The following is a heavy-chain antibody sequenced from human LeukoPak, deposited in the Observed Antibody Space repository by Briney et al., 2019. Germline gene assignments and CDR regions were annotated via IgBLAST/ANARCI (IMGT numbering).Heavy chain of an antibody. CDR1: GFTFSSYA. Sequence: GGFLRLSCAASGFTFSSYAMHWVRQAPGKGLEWVAVISYDGSNKYYADSVKGRFTISRDNSKNTLYLQMNSLRAEDTAVYYCARESRQWLVLSWFDPWGQGTPVTVSS. V-gene: IGHV3-30-3*01. D-gene: IGHD6-19*01. CDR3: ARESRQWLVLSWFDP. CDR2: ISYDGSNK. J-gene: IGHJ5*02.